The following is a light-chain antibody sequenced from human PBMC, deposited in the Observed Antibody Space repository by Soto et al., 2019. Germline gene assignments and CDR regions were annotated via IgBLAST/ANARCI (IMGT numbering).Light chain of an antibody. J-gene: IGLJ3*02. CDR3: SSYAALNNLM. Sequence: QSVLTQPPSASGSLGQSVTISCTGTSSDVGGYNYVSWYQQHPGRAPKLMIYEVNKRPSGVPDRFAGSKSGNTASLTVSGLQDEDEADYYCSSYAALNNLMFGGGTKVTVL. V-gene: IGLV2-8*01. CDR1: SSDVGGYNY. CDR2: EVN.